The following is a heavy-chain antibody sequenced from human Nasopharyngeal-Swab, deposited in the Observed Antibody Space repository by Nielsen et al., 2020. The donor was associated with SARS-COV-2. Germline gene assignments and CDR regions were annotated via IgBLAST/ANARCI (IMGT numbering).Heavy chain of an antibody. CDR1: GFTFYDYA. J-gene: IGHJ3*02. D-gene: IGHD3-10*02. Sequence: SCAASGFTFYDYAMHWVRQAPGEGLEWVSGISWNSGSIGYADSVKGRFTISRDNAKNSLYLQMNSLRAEDTALYYCAKDIVRGVMDAFDIWGQGTMVTVSS. CDR2: ISWNSGSI. CDR3: AKDIVRGVMDAFDI. V-gene: IGHV3-9*01.